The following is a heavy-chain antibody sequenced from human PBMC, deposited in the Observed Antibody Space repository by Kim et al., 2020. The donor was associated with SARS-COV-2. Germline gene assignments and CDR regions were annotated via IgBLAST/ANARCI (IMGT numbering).Heavy chain of an antibody. CDR3: ARDHKVGYDSSGYYEFIDY. J-gene: IGHJ4*02. Sequence: GRFTISRDNSKNTLYLQMNSLRAEDTAVYYCARDHKVGYDSSGYYEFIDYWGQGTLVTVSS. V-gene: IGHV3-30*01. D-gene: IGHD3-22*01.